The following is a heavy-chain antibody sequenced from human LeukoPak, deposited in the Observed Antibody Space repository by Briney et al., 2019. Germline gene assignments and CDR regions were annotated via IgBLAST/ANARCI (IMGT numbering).Heavy chain of an antibody. CDR3: ARGWDSSSLMVRFDP. D-gene: IGHD6-13*01. CDR1: GFTFSSYS. J-gene: IGHJ5*02. V-gene: IGHV3-21*01. Sequence: GGSLRLSCAASGFTFSSYSMNWVRQAPGKGLEWVSSISSSSSYIYYADSVKGRFTISRDNAENSLYLQMNSLRAEDTAVYYCARGWDSSSLMVRFDPWGQGTLVTVSS. CDR2: ISSSSSYI.